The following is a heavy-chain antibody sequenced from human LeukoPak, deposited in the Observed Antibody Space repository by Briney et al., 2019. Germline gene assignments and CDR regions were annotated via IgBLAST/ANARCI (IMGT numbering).Heavy chain of an antibody. CDR2: IYSGGST. V-gene: IGHV3-53*01. CDR1: GFTVSSNY. J-gene: IGHJ3*02. CDR3: ASPLRDDAFDI. Sequence: GGSLRLSCAASGFTVSSNYMSWVRQAPGKGLEWVSVIYSGGSTYYADSVKGRFTISRDNSKNTLYLQMNSLRAEDTAVYYCASPLRDDAFDIWGQRTMVTVSS.